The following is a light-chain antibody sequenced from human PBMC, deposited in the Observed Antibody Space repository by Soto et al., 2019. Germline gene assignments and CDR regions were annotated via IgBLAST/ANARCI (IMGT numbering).Light chain of an antibody. J-gene: IGKJ1*01. Sequence: IVMTQSPLSLPVTPVEPASISCRSTQSLLHSNGYNYLDWYLQKPGQSPQLLIYLGSNRASGVPDRFSGSGSGTDFTLKISRVEAEDVGVYYCMQGTHWPRTFGQGTKV. CDR1: QSLLHSNGYNY. CDR3: MQGTHWPRT. CDR2: LGS. V-gene: IGKV2-28*01.